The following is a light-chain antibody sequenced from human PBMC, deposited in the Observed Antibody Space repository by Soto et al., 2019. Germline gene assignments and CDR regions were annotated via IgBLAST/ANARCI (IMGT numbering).Light chain of an antibody. CDR1: STNVGGHND. Sequence: QSALTQPPSASGSPGQSVTISCTGTSTNVGGHNDVSWYQQLPGTAPKLLIYGDTKRPSGVPDRFSGSRSGNSASLAVSGLQAEDEADYHCRSYEGSLDFVFGTGTKVTVL. CDR2: GDT. CDR3: RSYEGSLDFV. J-gene: IGLJ1*01. V-gene: IGLV2-8*01.